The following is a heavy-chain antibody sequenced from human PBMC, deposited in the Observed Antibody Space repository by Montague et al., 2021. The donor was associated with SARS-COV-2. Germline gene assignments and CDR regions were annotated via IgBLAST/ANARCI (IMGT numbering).Heavy chain of an antibody. J-gene: IGHJ5*02. CDR2: IYYSGST. D-gene: IGHD1-1*01. CDR3: GRRLTGLEPAFDP. V-gene: IGHV4-39*01. CDR1: GDSIRSATYN. Sequence: SETLSLTCDVSGDSIRSATYNWAWIRHRPGRGLEWIVCIYYSGSTMSYPSLKSRVTMSVATSKNQFSLHLNLVTAADTAVYYCGRRLTGLEPAFDPWGQGTLVTVSS.